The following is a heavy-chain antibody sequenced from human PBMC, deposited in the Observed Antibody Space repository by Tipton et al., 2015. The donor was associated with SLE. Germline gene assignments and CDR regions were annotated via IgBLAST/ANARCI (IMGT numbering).Heavy chain of an antibody. J-gene: IGHJ4*02. CDR1: GGSFSGYY. Sequence: LSLTCAVYGGSFSGYYWSWIRQPPGKGLEWIGSIHYRGATYFNPSLKSRVSMSVDTSKNQFSLKLTSVTAADTAVYSCARRERGYSYAPFDYWGQGTLITVSS. D-gene: IGHD5-18*01. CDR2: IHYRGAT. V-gene: IGHV4-34*01. CDR3: ARRERGYSYAPFDY.